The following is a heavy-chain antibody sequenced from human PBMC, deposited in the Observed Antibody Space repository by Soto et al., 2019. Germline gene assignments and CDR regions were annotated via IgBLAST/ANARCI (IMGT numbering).Heavy chain of an antibody. Sequence: SVKVSCKASGGTVSSYAISWVRQAPGQGLEWMGGIIPIFGTANYAQKFQGRVTITADKSTSTAYMELSSLRSEDTAVYYCARSRSGRWFYYYGMDVWGQGTTVTVSS. V-gene: IGHV1-69*06. D-gene: IGHD1-26*01. CDR2: IIPIFGTA. CDR1: GGTVSSYA. CDR3: ARSRSGRWFYYYGMDV. J-gene: IGHJ6*02.